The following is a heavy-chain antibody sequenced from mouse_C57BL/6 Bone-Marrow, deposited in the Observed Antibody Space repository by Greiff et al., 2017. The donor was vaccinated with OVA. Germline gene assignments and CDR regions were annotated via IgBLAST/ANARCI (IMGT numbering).Heavy chain of an antibody. Sequence: QVQLQQSGAELARPGASVKLSCKASGYTFTSYGISWVKQRTGQGLEWIGEIYPRSGNTYYNEKFKGKATLTADKSSSTAYMELRSLTSEDTAVYFCARGTYYGYWGQGTTLTVSS. CDR3: ARGTYYGY. CDR1: GYTFTSYG. CDR2: IYPRSGNT. D-gene: IGHD1-1*02. V-gene: IGHV1-81*01. J-gene: IGHJ2*01.